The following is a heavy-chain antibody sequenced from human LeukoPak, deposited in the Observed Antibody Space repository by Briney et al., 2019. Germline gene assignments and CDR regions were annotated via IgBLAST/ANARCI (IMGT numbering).Heavy chain of an antibody. CDR2: IIPIFGTA. J-gene: IGHJ4*02. Sequence: ASVKVSCKAFGGTFNNYAISWVRQAPGQGLEWMGGIIPIFGTANYAQKFQGRVTITADKSTSTAYMELSSLRSEDTAVYYCARDYNSGNDYWGQGTLVTVSS. CDR3: ARDYNSGNDY. D-gene: IGHD1-1*01. CDR1: GGTFNNYA. V-gene: IGHV1-69*06.